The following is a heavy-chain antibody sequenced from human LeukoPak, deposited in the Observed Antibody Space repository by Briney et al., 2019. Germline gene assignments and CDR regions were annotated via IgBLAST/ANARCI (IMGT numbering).Heavy chain of an antibody. J-gene: IGHJ4*02. CDR3: ARGGWIQLWLIDY. CDR2: INHSGST. D-gene: IGHD5-18*01. V-gene: IGHV4-34*01. CDR1: SGSFSGYY. Sequence: PSETLSLTCAVYSGSFSGYYWSWIRQPPGKGLERIGEINHSGSTNYNPSLKSRVTISVDTSKNQFSLKLSSVTAADTAVYYCARGGWIQLWLIDYWGQGTLVTVSS.